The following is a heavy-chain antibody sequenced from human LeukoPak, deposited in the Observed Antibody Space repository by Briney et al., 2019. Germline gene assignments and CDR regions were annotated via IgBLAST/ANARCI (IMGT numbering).Heavy chain of an antibody. CDR1: GGSFSGYY. CDR2: INHSGST. V-gene: IGHV4-34*01. CDR3: ARARYGGNSRYFDY. D-gene: IGHD4-23*01. J-gene: IGHJ4*02. Sequence: SETLSLTCAVYGGSFSGYYWSWIRQPPGKGLEWIGEINHSGSTNYNPSLKSRVTISVDTSKNKFSLKLSSVTAADTAVYYCARARYGGNSRYFDYWGQGTLVTVSS.